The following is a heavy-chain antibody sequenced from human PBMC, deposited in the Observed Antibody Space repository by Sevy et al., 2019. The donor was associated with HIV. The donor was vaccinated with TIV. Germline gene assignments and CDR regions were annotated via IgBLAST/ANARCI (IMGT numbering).Heavy chain of an antibody. Sequence: ASVKVSCKASGGTFSCYGITWVRQAPGQGLEWMGEIIPIFGSANYGQTFQGRVTMTADQSTSTAYMELSSLRSDDTAVYYCARGGGLSPHHWLDPWGQGTLVTVSS. CDR3: ARGGGLSPHHWLDP. CDR1: GGTFSCYG. J-gene: IGHJ5*02. D-gene: IGHD3-16*01. V-gene: IGHV1-69*13. CDR2: IIPIFGSA.